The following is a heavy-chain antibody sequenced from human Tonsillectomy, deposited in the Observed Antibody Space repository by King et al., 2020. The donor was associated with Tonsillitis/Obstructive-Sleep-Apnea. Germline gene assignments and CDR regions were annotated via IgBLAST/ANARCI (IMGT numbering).Heavy chain of an antibody. CDR2: IDPSDSYT. CDR3: TRHVEVYTYCIENYHHYGMDV. CDR1: GYSFTNYW. J-gene: IGHJ6*01. D-gene: IGHD2-15*01. Sequence: QLVQSGAEVKKPGESLRISCKGSGYSFTNYWISWVRQMPGKGLEWMGTIDPSDSYTNYSPSFKGHVTISGDKSISTAYLQWSSLKASDTAKYHCTRHVEVYTYCIENYHHYGMDVWGQGTTVTVPS. V-gene: IGHV5-10-1*03.